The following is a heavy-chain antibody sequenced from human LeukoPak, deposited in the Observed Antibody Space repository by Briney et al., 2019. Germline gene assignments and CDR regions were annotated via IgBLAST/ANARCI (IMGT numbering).Heavy chain of an antibody. CDR2: INHSGST. D-gene: IGHD2-8*01. V-gene: IGHV4-34*01. CDR1: GGSFSGYY. J-gene: IGHJ6*02. CDR3: AGGNGLPVFYYYYGMDV. Sequence: SETLSLTCAVYGGSFSGYYWSWIRQPPGKGLEWIGEINHSGSTNYNPSLKSRVTISVDTSKNQFSLKLSSVTAADTAVYYCAGGNGLPVFYYYYGMDVWGQGTTVTVSS.